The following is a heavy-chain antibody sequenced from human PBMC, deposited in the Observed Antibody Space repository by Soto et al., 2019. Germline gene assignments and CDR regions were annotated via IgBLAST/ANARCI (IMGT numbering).Heavy chain of an antibody. CDR2: VGGGGDNI. CDR3: AKRDSGSGRSPPLINY. V-gene: IGHV3-23*01. D-gene: IGHD3-10*01. Sequence: QLLESGGGLVQPGGSLRLSCAASGFTFSSYSMNWVRQAPGKGLQWFATVGGGGDNIFYADSVKGRFTISRDDSQNMVFLQMNSLRPEDTAVYFCAKRDSGSGRSPPLINYWGQGTLVTVSS. J-gene: IGHJ4*02. CDR1: GFTFSSYS.